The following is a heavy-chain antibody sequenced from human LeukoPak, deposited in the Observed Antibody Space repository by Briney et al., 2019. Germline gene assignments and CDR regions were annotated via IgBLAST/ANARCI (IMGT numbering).Heavy chain of an antibody. CDR2: IYPGDSDT. Sequence: GASLQISCKGSGYSFTSYWIGWARQMPGKGLEWMGIIYPGDSDTRYSPSFQGQVTISADKSISTAYLQWSSLKASDTAMYYCARAMTTVKAYYYYGMDVWGQGTTVTVSS. CDR3: ARAMTTVKAYYYYGMDV. J-gene: IGHJ6*02. V-gene: IGHV5-51*01. CDR1: GYSFTSYW. D-gene: IGHD4-17*01.